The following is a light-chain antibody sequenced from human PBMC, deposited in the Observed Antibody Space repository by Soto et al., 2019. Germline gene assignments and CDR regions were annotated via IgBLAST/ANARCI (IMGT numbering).Light chain of an antibody. CDR2: GAS. V-gene: IGKV3-15*01. CDR1: QSVSSN. CDR3: QQYNKWHPRT. Sequence: EILMTQSPATLPVSPGERATLSWGGSQSVSSNLAWYQQRPGQAPRLLIYGASSRATGIPASFSGSGSATEFTLPINNLQPADFAAYYCQQYNKWHPRTFGQGTKVDIK. J-gene: IGKJ1*01.